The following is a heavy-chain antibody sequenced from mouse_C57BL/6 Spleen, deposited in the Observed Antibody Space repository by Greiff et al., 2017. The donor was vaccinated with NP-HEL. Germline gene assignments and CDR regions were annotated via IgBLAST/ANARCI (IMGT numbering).Heavy chain of an antibody. V-gene: IGHV5-4*01. J-gene: IGHJ3*01. Sequence: EVQLVESGGGLVKPGGSLKLSCAASGFTFSSYAMSWVRQTPEKRLEWVATSSDGGSYTYYPDNVKGRFTISRDNAKNNLYLQMSHLKSEDTAMYYCARDAYWGQGTLVTVSA. CDR1: GFTFSSYA. CDR3: ARDAY. CDR2: SSDGGSYT.